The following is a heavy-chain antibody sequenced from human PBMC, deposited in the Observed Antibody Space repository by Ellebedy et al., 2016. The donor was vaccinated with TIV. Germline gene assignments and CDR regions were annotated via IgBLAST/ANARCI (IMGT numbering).Heavy chain of an antibody. D-gene: IGHD2-15*01. V-gene: IGHV1-24*01. Sequence: AASVKVSCKVSGYTLSDLSMHWARQAPGKGLEWMGGFDPEDGETTYAQKFQGRVTITTDTSTRTGYMELRSLRSDDTAVYYCARGSAGWHDHWGQGTLVTVSS. CDR2: FDPEDGET. J-gene: IGHJ5*02. CDR1: GYTLSDLS. CDR3: ARGSAGWHDH.